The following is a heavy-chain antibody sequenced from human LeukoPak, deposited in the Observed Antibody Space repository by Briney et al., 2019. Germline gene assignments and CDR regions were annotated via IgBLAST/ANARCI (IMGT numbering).Heavy chain of an antibody. D-gene: IGHD4-17*01. Sequence: SETLSLTCDVSGYSISSGYYWAWIRQPPGKGLEWIGSMYHSGGSYYNPSLKSRITISVDTSKNQFSLKLSSVTAADTAVYYCAKVGAYGDYARHDYWGQGTLVTVSS. CDR1: GYSISSGYY. V-gene: IGHV4-38-2*01. CDR3: AKVGAYGDYARHDY. CDR2: MYHSGGS. J-gene: IGHJ4*02.